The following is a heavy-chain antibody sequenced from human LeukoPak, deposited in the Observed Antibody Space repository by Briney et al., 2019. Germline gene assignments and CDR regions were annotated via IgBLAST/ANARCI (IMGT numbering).Heavy chain of an antibody. CDR3: ARWAAGDDY. CDR1: GGSISSYY. CDR2: IYYSGST. Sequence: SETLSLTCTVSGGSISSYYWSWIRQPPGKGLEWIGYIYYSGSTNYNPSLKSRVTISVDTSKNQFSLKLSSLTAADTAVYYCARWAAGDDYWGQGTLVTVSS. V-gene: IGHV4-59*01. J-gene: IGHJ4*02. D-gene: IGHD6-13*01.